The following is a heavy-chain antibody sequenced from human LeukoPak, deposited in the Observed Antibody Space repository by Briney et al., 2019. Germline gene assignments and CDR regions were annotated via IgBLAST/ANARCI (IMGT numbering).Heavy chain of an antibody. CDR1: GYTFTSYY. V-gene: IGHV1-46*01. Sequence: ASVKVSCKAPGYTFTSYYMHWVRQAPGQGLEWMGIINPSGGSTSYAQKFQGRVTMTRDTSTSTVYMELSSLRSEDTAVYYCARTVATIKPYYYMDVWGKGTTVTVSS. D-gene: IGHD5-24*01. CDR3: ARTVATIKPYYYMDV. CDR2: INPSGGST. J-gene: IGHJ6*03.